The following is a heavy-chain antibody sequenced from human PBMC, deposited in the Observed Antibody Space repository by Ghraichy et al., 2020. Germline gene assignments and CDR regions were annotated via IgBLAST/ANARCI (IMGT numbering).Heavy chain of an antibody. CDR1: GGSISSYY. Sequence: ESLNISCTVSGGSISSYYWSWIRQPPGKGLEWIGYIYYSGSTNYNPSLKSRVTISVDTSKNQFSLKLSSVTAADTAVYYCARGNYDFWSGYYRGNYYYYYMDVWGKGTTVTVSS. V-gene: IGHV4-59*01. D-gene: IGHD3-3*01. CDR3: ARGNYDFWSGYYRGNYYYYYMDV. J-gene: IGHJ6*03. CDR2: IYYSGST.